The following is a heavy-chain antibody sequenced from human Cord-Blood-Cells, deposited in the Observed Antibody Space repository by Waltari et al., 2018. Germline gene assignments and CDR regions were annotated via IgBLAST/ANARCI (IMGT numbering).Heavy chain of an antibody. Sequence: PAGKGLEWIGRIYTSGSTNYNPSLKSRVTMSVDTSKNQFSLKLSSVTAADTAVYYCARDRRYYDSSGYYYYYGMDVWGQGTTVTVSS. CDR3: ARDRRYYDSSGYYYYYGMDV. V-gene: IGHV4-4*07. CDR2: IYTSGST. J-gene: IGHJ6*02. D-gene: IGHD3-22*01.